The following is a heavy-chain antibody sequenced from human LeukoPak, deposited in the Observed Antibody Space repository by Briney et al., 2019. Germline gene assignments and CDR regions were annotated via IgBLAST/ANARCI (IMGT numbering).Heavy chain of an antibody. CDR1: GFTFDDYA. CDR2: ISWNSGSI. J-gene: IGHJ4*02. CDR3: AKDSGILTGYGYFDY. D-gene: IGHD3-9*01. V-gene: IGHV3-9*01. Sequence: PGGSLRLSCAASGFTFDDYAMHWVRQAPGKGLEWVSGISWNSGSIGYADSVKGRFTISRDNAKNSLYLQMNSLRAEDTALYYCAKDSGILTGYGYFDYWGQGTLVTVSS.